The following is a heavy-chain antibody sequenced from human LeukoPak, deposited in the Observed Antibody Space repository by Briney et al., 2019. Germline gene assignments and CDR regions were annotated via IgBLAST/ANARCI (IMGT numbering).Heavy chain of an antibody. J-gene: IGHJ4*02. CDR3: ARDATPQYSSGWVYFDY. V-gene: IGHV3-48*03. D-gene: IGHD6-19*01. Sequence: GGSLRLSCAASGFTFSSYEMNWVRQAPGKGLEWVSYISSSRSTIYYADSVKGRFTISRDNAKNSLYLQMNSLRVEDTAVYYCARDATPQYSSGWVYFDYWGQGTPVTVSS. CDR1: GFTFSSYE. CDR2: ISSSRSTI.